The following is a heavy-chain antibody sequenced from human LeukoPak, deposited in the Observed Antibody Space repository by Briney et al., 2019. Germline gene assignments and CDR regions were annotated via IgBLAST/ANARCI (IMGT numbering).Heavy chain of an antibody. CDR1: GYTFTSYG. CDR2: ISAYNGNT. V-gene: IGHV1-18*01. Sequence: ASVKVSCKASGYTFTSYGISWVRQAPGQGLEWMGWISAYNGNTNYAQKLQGRVTMTTNTSTSTAYMELRSLRSDDTAVYYCARGWVPAAQGINYFDYWGQGTLVTVSS. CDR3: ARGWVPAAQGINYFDY. J-gene: IGHJ4*02. D-gene: IGHD2-2*01.